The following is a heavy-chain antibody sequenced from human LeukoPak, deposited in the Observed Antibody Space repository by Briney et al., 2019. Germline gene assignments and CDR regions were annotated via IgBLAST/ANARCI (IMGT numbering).Heavy chain of an antibody. CDR3: ARHNTMVRGVIPFDY. CDR1: GYSISSGYY. CDR2: IYHSGST. J-gene: IGHJ4*02. Sequence: PSETLSLTCAVSGYSISSGYYWGWIRQPPGKGLEWIGSIYHSGSTYYNPSPKSRVTISVDTSKNQFSLKLSSVTAADTAVYYCARHNTMVRGVIPFDYWGQGTLVTVSS. D-gene: IGHD3-10*01. V-gene: IGHV4-38-2*01.